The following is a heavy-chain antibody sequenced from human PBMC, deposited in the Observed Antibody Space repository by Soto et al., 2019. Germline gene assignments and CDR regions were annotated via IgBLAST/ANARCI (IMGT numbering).Heavy chain of an antibody. CDR1: GLSFGIYT. D-gene: IGHD2-2*01. CDR3: CSPKPSYATSLYYFDN. CDR2: IRGEAYGGTT. Sequence: GGSLRLSCSASGLSFGIYTISWFRQAPGKGLEWVGFIRGEAYGGTTEYAATVKGRFTISRDDSKGIAYLQMNSLKTEDTAVYYCCSPKPSYATSLYYFDNWGQGTLVTVSS. J-gene: IGHJ4*02. V-gene: IGHV3-49*03.